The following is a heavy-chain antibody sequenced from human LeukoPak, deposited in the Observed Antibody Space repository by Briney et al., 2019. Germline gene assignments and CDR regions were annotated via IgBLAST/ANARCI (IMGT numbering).Heavy chain of an antibody. D-gene: IGHD2-2*01. CDR1: GGSFSGYY. CDR2: INHSGST. Sequence: KPSETLSLTCAVYGGSFSGYYWSWIRQPPGKGLEWIGEINHSGSTNYNPSLKSRVTISVDTSKNQFSLKLSSVTAADTAVYYCARKVVCSSTSCYSGYWGQGTLVTVSS. J-gene: IGHJ4*02. CDR3: ARKVVCSSTSCYSGY. V-gene: IGHV4-34*01.